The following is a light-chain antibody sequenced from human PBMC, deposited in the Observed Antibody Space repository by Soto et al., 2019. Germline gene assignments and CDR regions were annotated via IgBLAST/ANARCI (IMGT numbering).Light chain of an antibody. CDR2: DAS. CDR3: QQADNLPLT. CDR1: QAIKNF. Sequence: DFQMTQSPSSLSASVGDRVTITCRATQAIKNFFNWYQQKPGRAPKLLISDASTLQRGVPSRFSGSGSGTHFTFVISSLQPEDVGTYYCQQADNLPLTFGQGTRLDIK. J-gene: IGKJ5*01. V-gene: IGKV1-33*01.